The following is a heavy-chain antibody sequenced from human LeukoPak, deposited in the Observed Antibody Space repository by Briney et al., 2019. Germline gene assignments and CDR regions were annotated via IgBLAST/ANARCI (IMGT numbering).Heavy chain of an antibody. CDR2: ISWNSGSI. CDR1: GFTFDEYA. D-gene: IGHD5-12*01. J-gene: IGHJ3*02. Sequence: GGSLRLSCAPSGFTFDEYAMHWVRHAPGKGLEWVSDISWNSGSIGYADSVKGRFTISRDNAKSSLYLQMNSLRAEDTALYYCAKADGYSGYDWGYDAVEIWGQGTMVTVSS. CDR3: AKADGYSGYDWGYDAVEI. V-gene: IGHV3-9*01.